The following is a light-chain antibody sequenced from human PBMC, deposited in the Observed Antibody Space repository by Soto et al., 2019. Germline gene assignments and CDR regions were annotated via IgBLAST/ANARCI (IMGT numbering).Light chain of an antibody. V-gene: IGKV1-39*01. CDR1: QSISTY. J-gene: IGKJ2*01. Sequence: DLQMTQSPSSLSASVGDRVTITCRASQSISTYLNWYQQSPGKAPKLLIYAASSLQGGVPSRFSGSVSGTSFTLTISSLQPEDFTTYYCRQSYSIPYNFGQGTRLEIK. CDR3: RQSYSIPYN. CDR2: AAS.